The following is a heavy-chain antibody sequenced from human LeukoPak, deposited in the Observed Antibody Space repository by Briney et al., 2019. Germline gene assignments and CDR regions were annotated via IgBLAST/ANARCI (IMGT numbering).Heavy chain of an antibody. J-gene: IGHJ4*02. CDR2: ISSDGSST. Sequence: QPGGSLRLSXAASGFTFSSYWMHWVRQAPGKGLVWVSRISSDGSSTSYADSVKGRFTISRDNAKNTLYLQMNSLRAEDTAVYYCARDGSSGNLDWGQGTLVTVSS. D-gene: IGHD3-22*01. CDR3: ARDGSSGNLD. V-gene: IGHV3-74*01. CDR1: GFTFSSYW.